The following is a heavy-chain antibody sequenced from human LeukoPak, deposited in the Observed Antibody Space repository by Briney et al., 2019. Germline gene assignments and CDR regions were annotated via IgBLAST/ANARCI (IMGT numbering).Heavy chain of an antibody. Sequence: PSGTLSLTCTVSGGSISSYYWSWFRQPPGKGLEWIGYIYYSGSTNYNPSLKSRVTISVDTSKNQLSLKLSSVTAADTAVYYCARRAPNYGGNAYYFDYWGQGTLVTVSS. J-gene: IGHJ4*02. CDR1: GGSISSYY. CDR3: ARRAPNYGGNAYYFDY. D-gene: IGHD4-23*01. CDR2: IYYSGST. V-gene: IGHV4-59*01.